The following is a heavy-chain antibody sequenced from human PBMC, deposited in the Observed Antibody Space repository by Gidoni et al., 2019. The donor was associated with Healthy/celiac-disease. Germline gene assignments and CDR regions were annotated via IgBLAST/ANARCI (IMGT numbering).Heavy chain of an antibody. CDR1: GYSFTSYW. CDR2: IDPSDSYT. Sequence: EVQLVQSGAEVKKPGESLRISCKGSGYSFTSYWISWVRQMPGKGLEWMGRIDPSDSYTNYSPSFQGHVTISADKSISTAYLQWSSLKATDTAMYYCARLPDSSSGYFYYYGMDVWGQGTTVTVSS. J-gene: IGHJ6*02. D-gene: IGHD3-22*01. CDR3: ARLPDSSSGYFYYYGMDV. V-gene: IGHV5-10-1*03.